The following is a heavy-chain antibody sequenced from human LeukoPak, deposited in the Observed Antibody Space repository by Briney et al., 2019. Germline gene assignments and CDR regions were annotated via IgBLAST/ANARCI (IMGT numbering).Heavy chain of an antibody. CDR2: MNPNSGNT. V-gene: IGHV1-8*02. CDR1: GYTFTGYY. Sequence: GASVKVSCKASGYTFTGYYMHWVRQATGQGLEWMGWMNPNSGNTGYAQKFQGRVTMTRNTSISTAYMELSSLRSEDTAVYYCARVLLSRPFYDFWSGYSPLGYYGMDVWGQGTTVTVSS. J-gene: IGHJ6*02. D-gene: IGHD3-3*01. CDR3: ARVLLSRPFYDFWSGYSPLGYYGMDV.